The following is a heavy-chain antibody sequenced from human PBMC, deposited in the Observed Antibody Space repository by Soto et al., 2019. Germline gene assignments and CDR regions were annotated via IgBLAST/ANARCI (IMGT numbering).Heavy chain of an antibody. CDR1: GGSFSGYY. D-gene: IGHD3-10*01. J-gene: IGHJ4*02. Sequence: SETLSLTCAVYGGSFSGYYWSWIRQPPGKGLEWIGEINHSGSTNYNPSLKSRVTISVDTSKNQFSLKLSSVTAADAAVYYCARVGLLWFGELLWVFDYWGQGTLVTVSS. CDR3: ARVGLLWFGELLWVFDY. V-gene: IGHV4-34*01. CDR2: INHSGST.